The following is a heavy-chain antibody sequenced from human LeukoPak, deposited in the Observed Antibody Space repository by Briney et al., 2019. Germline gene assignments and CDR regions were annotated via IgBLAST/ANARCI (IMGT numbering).Heavy chain of an antibody. CDR1: GFTFEDYV. V-gene: IGHV3-49*03. CDR2: IRTKFYGWTA. Sequence: PGGSLRLSCTSSGFTFEDYVVTSLRQAPGKGLEWLGFIRTKFYGWTADYAASVKDRFTTSRDDYKNIAYLQMDDLKSEDTALYYCARVGRDTGCDICGQGTAVTVSS. CDR3: ARVGRDTGCDI. J-gene: IGHJ3*02. D-gene: IGHD3-10*01.